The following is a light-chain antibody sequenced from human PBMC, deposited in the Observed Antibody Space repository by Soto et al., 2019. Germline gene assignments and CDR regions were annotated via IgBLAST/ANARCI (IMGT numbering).Light chain of an antibody. Sequence: QSVLTQPPSASGTPGQRVTISCSGRISNIGGNTVNWYQQLPGTAPKLLMYTNNQRPSGVPDRFSGSKSGTSASLAISGLQSEDEADYYCAAWYDSLNGVVFGGGTKLTVL. CDR3: AAWYDSLNGVV. CDR1: ISNIGGNT. CDR2: TNN. V-gene: IGLV1-44*01. J-gene: IGLJ2*01.